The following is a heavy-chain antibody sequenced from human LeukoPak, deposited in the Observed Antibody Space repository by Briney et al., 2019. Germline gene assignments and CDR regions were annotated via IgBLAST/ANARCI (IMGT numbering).Heavy chain of an antibody. J-gene: IGHJ4*02. Sequence: SETLSLTCTVSGGSISSGGYYWSWIRQHPGKGLEWIGYIYYSGSTYYNPSLKSRVTISVDTSKNQFSLKLSSVTAADTAVYYCVSNYYYGSGSYQATFDYWGQGTLVTVSS. CDR3: VSNYYYGSGSYQATFDY. D-gene: IGHD3-10*01. CDR1: GGSISSGGYY. CDR2: IYYSGST. V-gene: IGHV4-31*03.